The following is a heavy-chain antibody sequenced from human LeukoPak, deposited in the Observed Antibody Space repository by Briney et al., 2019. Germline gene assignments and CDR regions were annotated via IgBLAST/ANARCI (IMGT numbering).Heavy chain of an antibody. D-gene: IGHD6-13*01. CDR2: IIPIFGTA. Sequence: ASVKVSCKASGGTFSSYAISWVRQAPGQGLEWMGGIIPIFGTANYAQKLQGRVTMTTDTSTSTAYMELRSLRSDDTAVYYCARDVVSNIAAAGTAPPDPWGQGTLVTVSS. V-gene: IGHV1-69*05. CDR3: ARDVVSNIAAAGTAPPDP. J-gene: IGHJ5*02. CDR1: GGTFSSYA.